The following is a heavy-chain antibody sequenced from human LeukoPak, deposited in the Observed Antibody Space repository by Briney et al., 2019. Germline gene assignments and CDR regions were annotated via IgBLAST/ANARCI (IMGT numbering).Heavy chain of an antibody. CDR2: ISSSSSYI. CDR1: GFTFSSYS. CDR3: ARDGDIVVVPAAPYFDY. Sequence: GGSLRLSCAASGFTFSSYSMNWVRQAPGKGLEWVPSISSSSSYIYYADSVKGRFTISRDNAKNSLYLQMNSLRAEDTAVYYCARDGDIVVVPAAPYFDYWGQGTLVTVSS. D-gene: IGHD2-2*01. J-gene: IGHJ4*02. V-gene: IGHV3-21*01.